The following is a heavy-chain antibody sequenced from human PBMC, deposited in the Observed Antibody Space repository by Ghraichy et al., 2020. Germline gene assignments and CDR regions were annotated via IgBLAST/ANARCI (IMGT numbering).Heavy chain of an antibody. Sequence: GGSLRLSCAASGFTFSSYAMSCVRQAPGKGLEWVSAISGSGGSTYYADSVKGRFTISRDNSKNTLYLQMNSLRAEDTAVYYCAKEGREDDILTGYYMYYYYGMDVWGQGTTVTVSS. D-gene: IGHD3-9*01. CDR2: ISGSGGST. CDR1: GFTFSSYA. CDR3: AKEGREDDILTGYYMYYYYGMDV. J-gene: IGHJ6*02. V-gene: IGHV3-23*01.